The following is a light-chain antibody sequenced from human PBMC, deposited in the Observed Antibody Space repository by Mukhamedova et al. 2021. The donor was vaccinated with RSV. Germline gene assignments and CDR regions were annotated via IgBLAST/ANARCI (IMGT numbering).Light chain of an antibody. CDR3: QQYESLPLA. CDR2: DAS. V-gene: IGKV1-33*01. Sequence: WYQRRVHGPAPRLLISDASTLKAGVPSRFSGSGSGTDFSFTISALQPEDFATYYCQQYESLPLAFGGGTRVDIK. J-gene: IGKJ4*01.